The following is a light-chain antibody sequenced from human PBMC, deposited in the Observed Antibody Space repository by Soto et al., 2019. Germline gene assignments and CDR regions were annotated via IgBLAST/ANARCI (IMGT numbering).Light chain of an antibody. CDR1: QNINAW. CDR2: DAS. CDR3: QKYDSAPRT. Sequence: DIHMTQSPSSLSVSVGDRVTITCRTSQNINAWLAWYQQRPGQAPKLLIYDASTVQSGVPSRFSGSGSGTDFTLTISSLQPEDVATYYRQKYDSAPRTFGQGTKVDIK. J-gene: IGKJ1*01. V-gene: IGKV1-5*01.